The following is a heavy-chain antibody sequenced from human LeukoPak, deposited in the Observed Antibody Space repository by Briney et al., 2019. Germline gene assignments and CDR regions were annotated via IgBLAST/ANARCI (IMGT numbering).Heavy chain of an antibody. J-gene: IGHJ4*02. Sequence: GGSLRLSCAVSGFTVSGNYMSWVRQAPGKGLEWVSVMYSSGSTDYADSVKGRFTISRDNFKNTLYLQMNGLRAEDTAVYYCAREGGPYSSTLRGQWGQGTLVTVSS. CDR1: GFTVSGNY. CDR3: AREGGPYSSTLRGQ. CDR2: MYSSGST. V-gene: IGHV3-53*01. D-gene: IGHD6-19*01.